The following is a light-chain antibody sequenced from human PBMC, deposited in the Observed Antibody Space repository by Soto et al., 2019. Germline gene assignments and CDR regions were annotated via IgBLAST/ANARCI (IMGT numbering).Light chain of an antibody. CDR3: QQYNSYPA. CDR1: QSISSW. V-gene: IGKV1-5*03. J-gene: IGKJ1*01. CDR2: KAS. Sequence: DIQMTQSPSTLSASVGDRVTITCRASQSISSWLAWYQQKPGKAPKLLIYKASSLQSGVPSRYSGSGSGTEYTLTISSQHPDNFVTYNCQQYNSYPAFVQGIKVEI.